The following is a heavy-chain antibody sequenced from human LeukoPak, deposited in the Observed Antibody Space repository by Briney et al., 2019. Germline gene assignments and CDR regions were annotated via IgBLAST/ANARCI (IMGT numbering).Heavy chain of an antibody. D-gene: IGHD1-26*01. CDR1: GFTVSSNY. Sequence: GGSLRLSCAASGFTVSSNYMSWVRLAPGKGLEWVSVIYSGGTTYYADSVKGRFTISRDNSKNTLYLQMNSLRAEDTAVYYCARDRDGSYRLYWGQGTLVTVSS. V-gene: IGHV3-66*01. J-gene: IGHJ4*02. CDR2: IYSGGTT. CDR3: ARDRDGSYRLY.